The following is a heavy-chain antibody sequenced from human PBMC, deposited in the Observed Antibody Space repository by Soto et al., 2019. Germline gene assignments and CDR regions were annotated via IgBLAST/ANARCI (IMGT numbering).Heavy chain of an antibody. CDR1: CYTFTSYG. Sequence: ASVKVSCKASCYTFTSYGISLFRHSHGQWLECMLLIIAYNGNTNYAQKLQGRVTMTTDTSTSTAYMELRSLRSDDTAVYYCAREGYCSGGSCYSYWFEPWGQGTLVTVSS. CDR3: AREGYCSGGSCYSYWFEP. J-gene: IGHJ5*02. D-gene: IGHD2-15*01. CDR2: IIAYNGNT. V-gene: IGHV1-18*01.